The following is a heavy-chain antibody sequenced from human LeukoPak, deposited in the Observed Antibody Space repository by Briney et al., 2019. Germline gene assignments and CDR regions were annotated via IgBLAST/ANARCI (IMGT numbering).Heavy chain of an antibody. Sequence: GRSLRLSCTASGFTFGDYAMSWFRQAPGKGLEWVGFIRSKAYGGTTEYAASVKGRFTISRDDSKSIAYLQMNSLKTEDTAVYYCTRGGSSSWYYFDYWGQGTLVTVSS. J-gene: IGHJ4*02. CDR1: GFTFGDYA. CDR3: TRGGSSSWYYFDY. CDR2: IRSKAYGGTT. V-gene: IGHV3-49*03. D-gene: IGHD6-13*01.